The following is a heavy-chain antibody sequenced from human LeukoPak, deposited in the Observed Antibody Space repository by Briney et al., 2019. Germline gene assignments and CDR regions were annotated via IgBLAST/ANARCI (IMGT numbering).Heavy chain of an antibody. J-gene: IGHJ4*02. CDR3: ARLVGASTLIDY. CDR1: GFTFSQYI. V-gene: IGHV3-48*04. CDR2: ISGRTSTI. D-gene: IGHD1-26*01. Sequence: PGGSLRLSCVASGFTFSQYIMNWVRQAPGKGLEWLAYISGRTSTIHYADSVRGRFTISRDNAKKSLYLEMNSLRGEDTGVYYCARLVGASTLIDYWGQGTLVTVSS.